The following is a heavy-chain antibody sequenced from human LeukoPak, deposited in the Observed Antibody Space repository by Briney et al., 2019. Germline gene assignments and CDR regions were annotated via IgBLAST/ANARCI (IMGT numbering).Heavy chain of an antibody. D-gene: IGHD1-1*01. CDR2: IIPILGIA. V-gene: IGHV1-69*04. CDR3: ARGVHTTGKWGADRGY. CDR1: GGTFSSYA. J-gene: IGHJ4*02. Sequence: SVTVSCKASGGTFSSYAISWVRQAPGQGLEWMGRIIPILGIANYAQKFQGRVTITADKSTSTAYMELSSLRSEDTAVYYCARGVHTTGKWGADRGYWGQGTLVTVSS.